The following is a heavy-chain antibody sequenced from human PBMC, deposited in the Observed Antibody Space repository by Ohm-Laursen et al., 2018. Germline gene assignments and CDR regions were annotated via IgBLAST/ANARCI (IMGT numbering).Heavy chain of an antibody. Sequence: SLRLSCTASPLSFSGDSMNWVRQAPGKGLEWVSSISSSSSYIYYADSVKGRFTISRDNAKNSLYLQMNSLRAEDTAVYYCARVWFFGVVIIPYYGMDVWGQGTTVTVSS. CDR2: ISSSSSYI. CDR1: PLSFSGDS. CDR3: ARVWFFGVVIIPYYGMDV. D-gene: IGHD3-3*01. V-gene: IGHV3-21*01. J-gene: IGHJ6*02.